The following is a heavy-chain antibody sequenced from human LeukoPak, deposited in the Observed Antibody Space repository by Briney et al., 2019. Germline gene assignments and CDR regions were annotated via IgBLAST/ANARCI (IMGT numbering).Heavy chain of an antibody. V-gene: IGHV1-2*02. D-gene: IGHD1-7*01. CDR1: GYTFTGYY. J-gene: IGHJ4*02. Sequence: ASVKVSCKASGYTFTGYYMHWVRQAPGQGLEWMGWINPNSGGTNYAQKFQGRVTMTRNTSITTAYMELNSLRSEDTAVYYCARGPAWNYNSAYYFDYWGQGALVTVSS. CDR3: ARGPAWNYNSAYYFDY. CDR2: INPNSGGT.